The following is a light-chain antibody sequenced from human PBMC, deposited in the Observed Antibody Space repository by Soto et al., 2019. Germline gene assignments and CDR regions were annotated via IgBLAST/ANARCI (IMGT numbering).Light chain of an antibody. CDR3: QQYGNSPLYT. V-gene: IGKV3-20*01. CDR1: QSVSNDF. Sequence: EIVLTQSPGTLSLSPGERATLSCRASQSVSNDFLAWYQQTPGQAPRLLIYAASSRATGIPDRFSGSGSGTDFTLTISRLEPEDFAVYYCQQYGNSPLYTFGQRTNLEIK. J-gene: IGKJ2*01. CDR2: AAS.